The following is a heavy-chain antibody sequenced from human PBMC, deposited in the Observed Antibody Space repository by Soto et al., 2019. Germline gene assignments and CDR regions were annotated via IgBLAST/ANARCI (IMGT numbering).Heavy chain of an antibody. CDR3: ARGPPGIDY. Sequence: EVQLVESGGGLIQPGGSLRLSCAASGFTVSSNYMNWVRQAPRKGLEWASVIYSGGRTYYADSVKGRFTISRDNSTNTLYLQMNSLRAADTAVYYCARGPPGIDYWGQGTLVTVSS. J-gene: IGHJ4*02. CDR1: GFTVSSNY. V-gene: IGHV3-53*01. CDR2: IYSGGRT.